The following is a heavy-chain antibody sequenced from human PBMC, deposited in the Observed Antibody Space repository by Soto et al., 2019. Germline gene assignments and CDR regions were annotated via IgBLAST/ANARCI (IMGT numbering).Heavy chain of an antibody. CDR2: IKSDGSRT. CDR1: GFTFSDYW. V-gene: IGHV3-74*01. Sequence: EVQLVEFGGGLVQPGGSLRLSCAGSGFTFSDYWNDWVRQVPGKGLAWVSRIKSDGSRTSYADSVRGRFTISRDNAKKTMYLQMHSLRAEDTAVYYCASLSGNGGYWGQGTQVTVSS. CDR3: ASLSGNGGY. J-gene: IGHJ4*02. D-gene: IGHD5-12*01.